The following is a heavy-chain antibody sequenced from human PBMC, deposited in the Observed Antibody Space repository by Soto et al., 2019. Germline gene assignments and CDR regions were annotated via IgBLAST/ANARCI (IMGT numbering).Heavy chain of an antibody. CDR2: IYYTAST. CDR1: GGSISSSSYS. J-gene: IGHJ4*02. CDR3: ARHPFSSSLPYYFDY. D-gene: IGHD6-13*01. Sequence: PSGSLSLTCTVSGGSISSSSYSWGWIRQPPRKGLEWIGIIYYTASTYYNPSPKSRVTISVDTSKNQFSLKLSSVTAADTAVYYCARHPFSSSLPYYFDYWGQGTLVTVSS. V-gene: IGHV4-39*01.